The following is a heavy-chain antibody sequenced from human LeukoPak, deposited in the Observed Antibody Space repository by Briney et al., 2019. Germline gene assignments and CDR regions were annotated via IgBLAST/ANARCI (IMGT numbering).Heavy chain of an antibody. D-gene: IGHD1-20*01. CDR3: ARMIPGITGTHSWFDP. V-gene: IGHV4-4*09. Sequence: PSETLSLTCTVSGGSISSYYWSWLRQPPGKGLEWIGYIYTSGSTNYNPSLKSRVTISVDTSKNQFSLKPSSVTAADTAVYYCARMIPGITGTHSWFDPWGQGTLVTVSS. CDR2: IYTSGST. J-gene: IGHJ5*02. CDR1: GGSISSYY.